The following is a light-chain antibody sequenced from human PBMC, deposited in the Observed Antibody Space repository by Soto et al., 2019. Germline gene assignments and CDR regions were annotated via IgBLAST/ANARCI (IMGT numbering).Light chain of an antibody. V-gene: IGKV3-20*01. CDR1: RSISSSY. CDR2: GAS. CDR3: QQYGSSPPIT. J-gene: IGKJ3*01. Sequence: EIVLTQSPGTLSLSPGERATLSCRASRSISSSYLAWYQHKPGQAPRLLIYGASSRATGIPDRFSGGGSGTDFTLTISRLEPEDFAVYYCQQYGSSPPITFGPGTKVDIK.